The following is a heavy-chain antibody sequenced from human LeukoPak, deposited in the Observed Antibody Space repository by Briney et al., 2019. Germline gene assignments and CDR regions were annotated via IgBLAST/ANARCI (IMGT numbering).Heavy chain of an antibody. CDR1: GFTFSSYY. CDR2: ISSSSSTI. CDR3: ARDQVGGAFDI. Sequence: GALRLSCAASGFTFSSYYMNWVRQAPGKGLECISYISSSSSTIYYADSVKGRFTISRDNAKNSLYLQMNGLRAEDTAVYYCARDQVGGAFDIWGQGTMVTVSS. V-gene: IGHV3-48*01. D-gene: IGHD3-16*01. J-gene: IGHJ3*02.